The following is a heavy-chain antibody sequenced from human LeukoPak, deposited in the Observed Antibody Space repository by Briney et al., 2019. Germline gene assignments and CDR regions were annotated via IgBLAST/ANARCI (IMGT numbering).Heavy chain of an antibody. CDR3: AFGSQDGDYPFDH. J-gene: IGHJ4*02. CDR2: INPSGGRT. Sequence: ASVKVSCKASGYTFTSYYMHWVRQAPGQGLEWMGIINPSGGRTTYAQKFQGRVTLGRDTSTSTVYVELSSLRSEDTAVYYCAFGSQDGDYPFDHWGQGTLVTVSS. CDR1: GYTFTSYY. D-gene: IGHD4-17*01. V-gene: IGHV1-46*01.